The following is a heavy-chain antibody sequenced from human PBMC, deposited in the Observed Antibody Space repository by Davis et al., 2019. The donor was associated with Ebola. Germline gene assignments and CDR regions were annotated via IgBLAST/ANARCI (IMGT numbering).Heavy chain of an antibody. D-gene: IGHD3-3*01. CDR1: GFTFSSYW. J-gene: IGHJ4*02. CDR2: IKQDGSEK. V-gene: IGHV3-7*01. CDR3: ARVDFWSGPDY. Sequence: GESLKISCAASGFTFSSYWMSWVRQAPGKGLEWVANIKQDGSEKYYVDSVKGRFTISRDNAKNSLYLQMNSLRAEDTAVYYCARVDFWSGPDYWGQGTLVTVSS.